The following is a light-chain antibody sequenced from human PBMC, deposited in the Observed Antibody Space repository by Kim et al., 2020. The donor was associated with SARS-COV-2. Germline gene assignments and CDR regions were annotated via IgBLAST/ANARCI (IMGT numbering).Light chain of an antibody. V-gene: IGLV2-14*01. J-gene: IGLJ3*02. CDR2: DVA. CDR1: SSDVGVYDS. CDR3: SSYTGSNTFV. Sequence: QSALTQPASVSGSPGQSITISCTGSSSDVGVYDSVSWYQQHPGKAPKLMIYDVAKRPSGVSSRFSGSKAGTTASLTIFGLQAEDEADYHCSSYTGSNTFVFGGGTQLTVL.